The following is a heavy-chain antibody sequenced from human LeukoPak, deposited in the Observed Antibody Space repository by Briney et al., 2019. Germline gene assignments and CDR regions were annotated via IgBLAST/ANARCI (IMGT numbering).Heavy chain of an antibody. V-gene: IGHV4-30-2*01. D-gene: IGHD5-18*01. CDR2: IYHNGNT. Sequence: SETLSLTCAVSGGSISSGGYSWSWIRQPPGKGLEWIGYIYHNGNTYYSPSLKSRVTISVDRSKNQLSLKLGSVTAADTAMYYCASGGYSYGFDYWGQGTLVTVSS. CDR1: GGSISSGGYS. CDR3: ASGGYSYGFDY. J-gene: IGHJ4*02.